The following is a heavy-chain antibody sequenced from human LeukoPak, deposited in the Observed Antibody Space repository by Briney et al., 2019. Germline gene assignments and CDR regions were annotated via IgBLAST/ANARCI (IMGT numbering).Heavy chain of an antibody. CDR1: GYTFTGYY. CDR3: ASAEYADYYYYGMAV. J-gene: IGHJ6*01. Sequence: ASVTVPCKASGYTFTGYYMHWVRLAPGQRLEWIGWINPNSGGTNYAQKIQGRITTTRDTSISTDYMELSRLRSDDTAVYYCASAEYADYYYYGMAVAKQASTLTVSS. D-gene: IGHD1-14*01. V-gene: IGHV1-2*02. CDR2: INPNSGGT.